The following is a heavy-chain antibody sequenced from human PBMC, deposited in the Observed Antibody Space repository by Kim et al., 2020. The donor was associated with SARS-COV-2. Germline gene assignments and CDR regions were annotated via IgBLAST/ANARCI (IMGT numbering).Heavy chain of an antibody. V-gene: IGHV4-39*01. D-gene: IGHD3-22*01. J-gene: IGHJ3*02. Sequence: SRVTISVDTSKNQFSLKLSSVTAADTAVYYCAASGYYYDSSGYFDDAFDIWGQGTMVTVSS. CDR3: AASGYYYDSSGYFDDAFDI.